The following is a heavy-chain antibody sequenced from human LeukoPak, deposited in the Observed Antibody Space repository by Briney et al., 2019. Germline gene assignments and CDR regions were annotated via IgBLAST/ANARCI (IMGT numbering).Heavy chain of an antibody. CDR3: ARHVDTSYMDV. J-gene: IGHJ6*03. CDR2: ISAYNGNT. D-gene: IGHD5-18*01. V-gene: IGHV1-18*01. CDR1: GYTFTSYD. Sequence: ASVKVSCKASGYTFTSYDISWVRQAPGQGLEWMGWISAYNGNTNYAQKFQGRVTITADKSTSTAYMELSSLRSEDTAVYYCARHVDTSYMDVWGKGTTVTVSS.